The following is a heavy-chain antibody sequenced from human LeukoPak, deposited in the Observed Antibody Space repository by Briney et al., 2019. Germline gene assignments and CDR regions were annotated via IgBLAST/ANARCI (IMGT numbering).Heavy chain of an antibody. CDR1: GYTFTGYY. V-gene: IGHV1-2*02. J-gene: IGHJ4*02. CDR3: ARDLSGSYHLNYFDY. Sequence: ASVKVSCKASGYTFTGYYMHWVRQAPGQGLEWMGWINPNSGGTNFAQKFQGRVTMTRDTSISTAYMELSRLRSDDTAVYYCARDLSGSYHLNYFDYWGQGTLVTVSS. D-gene: IGHD1-26*01. CDR2: INPNSGGT.